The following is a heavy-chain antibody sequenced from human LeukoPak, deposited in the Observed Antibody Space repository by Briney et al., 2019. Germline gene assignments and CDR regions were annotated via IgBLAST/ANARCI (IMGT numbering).Heavy chain of an antibody. V-gene: IGHV1-69*05. CDR3: AGGLPLGYCSSTSCYPPFDY. J-gene: IGHJ4*02. Sequence: ASVKVSCKASGGTFSSYAISWVRQAPGQGLEWMGGIIPIFGTANYAQKFQGRVTITTDESTSTAYMELSSLRSEDTAVYYCAGGLPLGYCSSTSCYPPFDYWGQGTLVTVSS. CDR1: GGTFSSYA. D-gene: IGHD2-2*01. CDR2: IIPIFGTA.